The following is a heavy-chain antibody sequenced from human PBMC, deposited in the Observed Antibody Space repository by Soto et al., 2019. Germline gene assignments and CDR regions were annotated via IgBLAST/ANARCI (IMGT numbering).Heavy chain of an antibody. J-gene: IGHJ5*02. Sequence: SGTLSLTCTVSVGPLSSGSYYWSWIRQSPGQVLEWIGYIYYSGTTKYNPSLKSRVSISVDTSKNQFSLRLTSLSAADTAVYYCEREASPYFDLVIAWHHWGQEILVTGAS. CDR1: VGPLSSGSYY. CDR2: IYYSGTT. D-gene: IGHD3-9*01. CDR3: EREASPYFDLVIAWHH. V-gene: IGHV4-61*01.